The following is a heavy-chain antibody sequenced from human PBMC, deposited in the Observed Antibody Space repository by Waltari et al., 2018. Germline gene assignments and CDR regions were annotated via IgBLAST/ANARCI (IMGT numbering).Heavy chain of an antibody. CDR3: ARGRSSSWYHFDY. Sequence: EVQLVESGGGLIQPGGSLRLSCAASGFTVSSNYMSWVRQAPGKGLEWVSVIDSGGNTYYADSVKGRFTISRDNSKNTLFLQMNSLRAEDTAVYYCARGRSSSWYHFDYWGQGTLVTVSS. D-gene: IGHD6-13*01. CDR2: IDSGGNT. J-gene: IGHJ4*02. CDR1: GFTVSSNY. V-gene: IGHV3-53*01.